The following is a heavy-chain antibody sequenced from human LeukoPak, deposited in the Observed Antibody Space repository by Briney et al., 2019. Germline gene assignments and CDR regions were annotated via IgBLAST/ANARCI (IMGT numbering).Heavy chain of an antibody. D-gene: IGHD5/OR15-5a*01. CDR1: GFTFSSYS. Sequence: GGSLRLSCAASGFTFSSYSMNWVRQAPGKGLEWVSYISSSSTIYYADSVKGRFTISRDNAKNSLYLQMNSLRAEDTAVYYCARGGLRTPFDPWGQGTLVTVSS. CDR2: ISSSSTI. CDR3: ARGGLRTPFDP. J-gene: IGHJ5*02. V-gene: IGHV3-48*01.